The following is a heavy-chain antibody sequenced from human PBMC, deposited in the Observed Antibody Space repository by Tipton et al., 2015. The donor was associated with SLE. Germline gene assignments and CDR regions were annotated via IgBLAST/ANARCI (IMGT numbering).Heavy chain of an antibody. J-gene: IGHJ4*02. Sequence: LRLSCTVSGGSISSSSYYWAWIRQPPGKGLEWIGDIYYRGTTYYNPSLKSPVTISVDMSKNQFSLKLHSVTAADTAIYYCARGGVYHDYSGNFDYWGQGTLVTASS. V-gene: IGHV4-39*07. D-gene: IGHD3-22*01. CDR3: ARGGVYHDYSGNFDY. CDR1: GGSISSSSYY. CDR2: IYYRGTT.